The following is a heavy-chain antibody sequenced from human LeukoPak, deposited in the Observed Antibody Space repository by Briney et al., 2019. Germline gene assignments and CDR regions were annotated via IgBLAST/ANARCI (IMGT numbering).Heavy chain of an antibody. CDR3: ARDRAIVGAPGDWFDP. V-gene: IGHV3-30*03. CDR2: ISYDGSNK. J-gene: IGHJ5*02. Sequence: LSGGSLRLSCAASGFTLSSYGMHWVRQAPGKGLEWVAVISYDGSNKYYADSVKGRFTISRDNSKNTLYLQMNSLRAEDTAVYYCARDRAIVGAPGDWFDPWGQGTLVTVSS. CDR1: GFTLSSYG. D-gene: IGHD1-26*01.